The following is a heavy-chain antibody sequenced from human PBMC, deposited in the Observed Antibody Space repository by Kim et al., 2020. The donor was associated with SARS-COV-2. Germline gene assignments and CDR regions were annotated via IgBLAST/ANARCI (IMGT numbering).Heavy chain of an antibody. CDR3: AKDGPRGDYDSSGYYWLGPHIFDY. CDR2: ISGSGGST. CDR1: GFTFSSYA. V-gene: IGHV3-23*01. Sequence: GGSLRLSCAASGFTFSSYAMSWVRQAPGKGLEWVSAISGSGGSTYYADSVKGRFTISRDNSKNTLYLQMNSLRAEDTAVYYCAKDGPRGDYDSSGYYWLGPHIFDYWGQGTLVTVSS. D-gene: IGHD3-22*01. J-gene: IGHJ4*02.